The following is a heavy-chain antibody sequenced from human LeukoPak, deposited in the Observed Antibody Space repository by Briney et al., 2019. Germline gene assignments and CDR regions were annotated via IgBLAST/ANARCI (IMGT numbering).Heavy chain of an antibody. Sequence: PGGSLRLSCAASGFTFSNYAMSWVRQAPGKGLEWVSAISGSGGSTYYADSVKGRFTISRDNSKNSLYLQMNSLRAEDTAVYYCATSRGSGYRREFDAFDIWGQGTMVTVSS. D-gene: IGHD3-3*01. CDR1: GFTFSNYA. CDR2: ISGSGGST. V-gene: IGHV3-23*01. J-gene: IGHJ3*02. CDR3: ATSRGSGYRREFDAFDI.